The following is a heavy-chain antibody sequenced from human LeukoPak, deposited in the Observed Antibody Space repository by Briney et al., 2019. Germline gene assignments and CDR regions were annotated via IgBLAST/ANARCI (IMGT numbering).Heavy chain of an antibody. CDR1: GYNFTTYW. CDR3: ARRYYGSGTYYFDY. V-gene: IGHV5-10-1*01. Sequence: GESLRISCKDSGYNFTTYWISWVRQMPGKGLEWMGRIDPSDSYTQYSPSFQGHVTISADKSFSTAYLQWSSLKASDTAIYFCARRYYGSGTYYFDYWGQGTLVIVSS. J-gene: IGHJ4*02. CDR2: IDPSDSYT. D-gene: IGHD3-10*01.